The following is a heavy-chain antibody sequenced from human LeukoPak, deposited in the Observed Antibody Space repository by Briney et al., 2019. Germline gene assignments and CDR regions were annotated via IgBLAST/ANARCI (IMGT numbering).Heavy chain of an antibody. Sequence: GGSLRLSCAASGFTFSSYAMSWVRQAPGKGLEWVSAISGGGDSTYYADSVKGRFTISRDNSKNSLYLQMNSLRAEDTAVYYCAELGITMIGGVWGKGTTVTISS. CDR3: AELGITMIGGV. J-gene: IGHJ6*04. CDR1: GFTFSSYA. V-gene: IGHV3-23*01. CDR2: ISGGGDST. D-gene: IGHD3-10*02.